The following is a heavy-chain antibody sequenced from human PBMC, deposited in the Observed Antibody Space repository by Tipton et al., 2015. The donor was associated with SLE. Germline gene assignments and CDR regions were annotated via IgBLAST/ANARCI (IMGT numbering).Heavy chain of an antibody. J-gene: IGHJ6*02. V-gene: IGHV3-53*05. Sequence: SLRLSCAASGFTVSRHYMTWVRQAPGKGLEWVSFIYSGGTTSYADSLKGRFTVSRDNSKNTLYLQMNSLRTEDTAVYYCARGGTNGGYDLDYYYGMGVWGQGTTVIVSS. CDR2: IYSGGTT. CDR3: ARGGTNGGYDLDYYYGMGV. CDR1: GFTVSRHY. D-gene: IGHD5-12*01.